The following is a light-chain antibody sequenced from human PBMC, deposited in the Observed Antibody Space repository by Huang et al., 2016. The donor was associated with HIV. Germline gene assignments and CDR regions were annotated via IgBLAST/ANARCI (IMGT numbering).Light chain of an antibody. J-gene: IGKJ4*01. CDR2: AAS. CDR1: QGISSS. Sequence: IQLTQSPSSLSASVGDRVTITCRASQGISSSLAWYQQKTGKAPKLLIYAASTLQSGVTSRFSGSGSGTDFSLTISSLQPEDFATYYCQQLISYPLFGGGTKVEIK. CDR3: QQLISYPL. V-gene: IGKV1-9*01.